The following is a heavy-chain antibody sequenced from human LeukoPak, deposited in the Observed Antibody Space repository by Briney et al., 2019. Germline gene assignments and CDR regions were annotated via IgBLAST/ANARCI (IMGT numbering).Heavy chain of an antibody. J-gene: IGHJ4*02. D-gene: IGHD3-3*01. V-gene: IGHV3-49*03. CDR1: GFTFGDYA. CDR3: TRDVEYYDFWSGYYRFDH. CDR2: IRSKAYGGTT. Sequence: GGSLRLSCTASGFTFGDYAMSWFRQAPGKGLEWVGFIRSKAYGGTTEYAASVKGRFTISRDDSKSIAYLQMNSLKTEDTAVYYCTRDVEYYDFWSGYYRFDHWGQGTLVTVSS.